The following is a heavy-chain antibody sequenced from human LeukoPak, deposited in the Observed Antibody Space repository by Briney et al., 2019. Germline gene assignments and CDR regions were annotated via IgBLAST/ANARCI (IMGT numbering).Heavy chain of an antibody. V-gene: IGHV1-2*02. CDR2: INPNSGGT. J-gene: IGHJ4*02. CDR3: ARVSWPPGSSWYYFDY. CDR1: GYTFTGYY. Sequence: ASVKVSCKASGYTFTGYYMHWVRQAPGQGLEWMGWINPNSGGTNYAQKFQGRVTMTRDTSISTAYMELSRLRSDDTAVYYCARVSWPPGSSWYYFDYWGQGTLVTVSS. D-gene: IGHD3-10*01.